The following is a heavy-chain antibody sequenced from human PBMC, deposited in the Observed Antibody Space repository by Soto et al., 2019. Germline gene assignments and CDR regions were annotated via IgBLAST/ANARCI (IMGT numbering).Heavy chain of an antibody. Sequence: SVKVSYKASGGTFGSDAITWVRQAPGQGLEWVGRIIPIFGTTNYAQNLQGRVTISADKSTLTSYMELHSLTSDDTALYYCARDRTDSGYYTNWLDPWGQGTQVTVSS. J-gene: IGHJ5*02. V-gene: IGHV1-69*06. CDR3: ARDRTDSGYYTNWLDP. CDR1: GGTFGSDA. D-gene: IGHD3-22*01. CDR2: IIPIFGTT.